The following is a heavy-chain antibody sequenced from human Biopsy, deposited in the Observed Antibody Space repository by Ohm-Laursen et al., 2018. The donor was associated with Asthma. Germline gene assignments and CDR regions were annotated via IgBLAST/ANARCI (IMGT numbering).Heavy chain of an antibody. CDR1: GGTFNTYA. Sequence: SSVKVSCKSLGGTFNTYAIGWVRQAPGQGLEWMGWINTVFGTTTYPQKFQDRVTITVDDSTSTVYMELSSLRSEDTAVYYCARKAGSCISRTCYSLDFWGPGTLVTVSS. D-gene: IGHD2-2*01. CDR3: ARKAGSCISRTCYSLDF. CDR2: INTVFGTT. J-gene: IGHJ4*02. V-gene: IGHV1-69*01.